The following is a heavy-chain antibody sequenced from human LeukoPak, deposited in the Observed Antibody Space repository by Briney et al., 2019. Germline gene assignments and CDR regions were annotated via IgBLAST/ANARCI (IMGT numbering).Heavy chain of an antibody. CDR3: ARGYTNFDQENDY. CDR1: GYTFTNYG. D-gene: IGHD3-9*01. V-gene: IGHV1-18*01. CDR2: ISLATGAP. Sequence: ASVKVSCKASGYTFTNYGISWVRQAPGQGLEWVAWISLATGAPSYAQKVQGRVTMTTDTSTSTAYMELRSLRSDDTAVYYCARGYTNFDQENDYWGQGTLVTVSS. J-gene: IGHJ4*02.